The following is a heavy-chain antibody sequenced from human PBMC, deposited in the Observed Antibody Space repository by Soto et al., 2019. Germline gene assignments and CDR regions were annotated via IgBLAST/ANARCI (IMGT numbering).Heavy chain of an antibody. V-gene: IGHV3-30*18. CDR3: TKDGSDYSDYYYYVMDV. CDR2: ISYDGSNI. J-gene: IGHJ6*02. Sequence: PGGSLRLSCAASGFTFASYGIHWGRQAPGKGLEWVAVISYDGSNIYYAASVKGRFTISRDESKKTVYLQMNSLRPEDTALYYCTKDGSDYSDYYYYVMDVWGQGTTVTVSS. CDR1: GFTFASYG. D-gene: IGHD4-4*01.